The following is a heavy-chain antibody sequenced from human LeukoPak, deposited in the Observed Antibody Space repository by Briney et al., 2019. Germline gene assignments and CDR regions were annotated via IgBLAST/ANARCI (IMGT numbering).Heavy chain of an antibody. CDR2: ISGSGGST. Sequence: GGSLRLSCAASGFTFSSYAMSWVRQAPGKGLEWVSAISGSGGSTYYADSVKGRFTISRDNSKNTRYLQMNSLRAEDTAVYYRAKFSYGDYGTFDYWGQGTLVTVSS. CDR3: AKFSYGDYGTFDY. J-gene: IGHJ4*02. V-gene: IGHV3-23*01. CDR1: GFTFSSYA. D-gene: IGHD4-17*01.